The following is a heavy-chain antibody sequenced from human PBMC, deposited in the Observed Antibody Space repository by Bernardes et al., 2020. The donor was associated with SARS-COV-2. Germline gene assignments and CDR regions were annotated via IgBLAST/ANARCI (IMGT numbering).Heavy chain of an antibody. J-gene: IGHJ4*02. Sequence: GGSLRLSCAASGFTFSSYAMSWVRQAPGKGLEWVSAISGSGGSTYYADSVKGRFTISRDNAKNTLYLQMNSLRAEDTAVYYCARAGCGADCSVDYLGQGTLVTVSS. CDR2: ISGSGGST. V-gene: IGHV3-23*01. CDR3: ARAGCGADCSVDY. CDR1: GFTFSSYA. D-gene: IGHD2-21*02.